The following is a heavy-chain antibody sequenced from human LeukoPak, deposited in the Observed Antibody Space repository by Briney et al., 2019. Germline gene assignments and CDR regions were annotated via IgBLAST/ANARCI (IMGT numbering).Heavy chain of an antibody. V-gene: IGHV4-59*01. J-gene: IGHJ3*02. CDR3: ARGATYYYDSSGYYFTDAFDI. CDR2: IYYSGST. D-gene: IGHD3-22*01. Sequence: SETLSLTCTVSGGSISSYYWSWIRQPPGKGLEWIGYIYYSGSTNYNPSLKSRVTISVDTSKNQFSLKLSSVTAADTAVYYCARGATYYYDSSGYYFTDAFDIWGQGTMVTVSS. CDR1: GGSISSYY.